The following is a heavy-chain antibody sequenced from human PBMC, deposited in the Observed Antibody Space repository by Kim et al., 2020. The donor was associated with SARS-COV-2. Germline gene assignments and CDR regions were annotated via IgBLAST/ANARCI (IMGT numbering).Heavy chain of an antibody. J-gene: IGHJ4*02. V-gene: IGHV3-53*01. Sequence: GGSLRLSCAASGLTVSSNYMSWVRQAPGKGLEWVSILYSGGSTYYADSVRGRFTISRDDSKNTLYLQMNSLRVEDTAVYYCVRDRVPYSSYWYYFDYWGQGTQVTVSS. CDR1: GLTVSSNY. CDR3: VRDRVPYSSYWYYFDY. D-gene: IGHD6-13*01. CDR2: LYSGGST.